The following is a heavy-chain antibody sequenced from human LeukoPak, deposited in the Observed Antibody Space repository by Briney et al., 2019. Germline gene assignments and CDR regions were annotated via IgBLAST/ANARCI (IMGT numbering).Heavy chain of an antibody. Sequence: GGSLRLSCAASGFDISTYEMNWVRQAPGKGLEWVSSINTGSTYMYYADSVKGRFTISRDNAKNSLHLQMYSLRAEDTAVYFCARVEATTGRNYHYYYMDVWGKGTTVTVSS. V-gene: IGHV3-21*06. CDR1: GFDISTYE. J-gene: IGHJ6*03. CDR3: ARVEATTGRNYHYYYMDV. D-gene: IGHD1-1*01. CDR2: INTGSTYM.